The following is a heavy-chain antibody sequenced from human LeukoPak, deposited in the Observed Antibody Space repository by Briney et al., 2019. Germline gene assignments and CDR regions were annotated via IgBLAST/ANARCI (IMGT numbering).Heavy chain of an antibody. CDR2: ISAYNGNT. Sequence: ASVKVSCKASGYTFTSYGISWVRQAPGQGLEWMGWISAYNGNTNYAQKLQGRVTMTTDTSTSTAYMELRSLRSDDTAVYYCARCFSYYDFWSGYYAGQNWFDPWGQGTLVTVSS. D-gene: IGHD3-3*01. V-gene: IGHV1-18*01. CDR1: GYTFTSYG. CDR3: ARCFSYYDFWSGYYAGQNWFDP. J-gene: IGHJ5*02.